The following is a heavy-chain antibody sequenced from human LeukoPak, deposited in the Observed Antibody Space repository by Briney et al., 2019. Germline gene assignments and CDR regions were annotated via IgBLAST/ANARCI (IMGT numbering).Heavy chain of an antibody. CDR2: ISAYNGNT. CDR1: GYTFTSYG. J-gene: IGHJ4*02. CDR3: ARARVNYYDSRGLPSSFDY. D-gene: IGHD3-22*01. V-gene: IGHV1-18*01. Sequence: ASVKVSCKASGYTFTSYGISWVRQAPGQGLEWMGWISAYNGNTNYAQKLQGRVTMTTDTSTSTAYMELRSLRSDDTAVYYCARARVNYYDSRGLPSSFDYGGRGPRVT.